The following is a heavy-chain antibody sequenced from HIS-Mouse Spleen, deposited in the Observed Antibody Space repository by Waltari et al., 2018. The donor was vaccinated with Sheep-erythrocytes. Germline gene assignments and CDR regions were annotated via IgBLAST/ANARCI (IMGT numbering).Heavy chain of an antibody. CDR2: IIPILVIA. D-gene: IGHD1-26*01. CDR3: AQTGATTPHFDY. Sequence: QVQLVQSGAAVKKPGSSVKVSCKASGDTFSSSAIICVQQAPGQGLEWMGRIIPILVIANYAQKFQGRVTITADKSTSTAYMELSSLRSEDTAVYYCAQTGATTPHFDYWGQGTLVTVSS. V-gene: IGHV1-69*04. CDR1: GDTFSSSA. J-gene: IGHJ4*02.